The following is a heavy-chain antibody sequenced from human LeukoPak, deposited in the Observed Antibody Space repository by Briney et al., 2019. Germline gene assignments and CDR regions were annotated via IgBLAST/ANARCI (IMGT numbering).Heavy chain of an antibody. V-gene: IGHV3-7*01. CDR1: GFSLSSYW. CDR2: IKQDGSEK. D-gene: IGHD2-2*01. CDR3: ARALDSSSSRYQAFEY. J-gene: IGHJ4*02. Sequence: GGSLRLSCASSGFSLSSYWMSWVRQAPGKGLEWVSSIKQDGSEKYHVDSVKGRFTISRDSAKKSLYLQMNNLRAEDTAVYYCARALDSSSSRYQAFEYWGQGTPVTVSS.